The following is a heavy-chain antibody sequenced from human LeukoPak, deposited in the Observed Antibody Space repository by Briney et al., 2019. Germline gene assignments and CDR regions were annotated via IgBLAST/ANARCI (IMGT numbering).Heavy chain of an antibody. J-gene: IGHJ3*02. CDR3: ARHMTVTYDAFDI. CDR2: MYYSGST. Sequence: SETLSLTCTVSGGSVSSSRYYWGWIRQPPGKGLEWIGSMYYSGSTYYNPSLKSRVSISVDMSKNQFSLKLSSVTAADTAAYYCARHMTVTYDAFDIWGQGTMVTVSS. CDR1: GGSVSSSRYY. V-gene: IGHV4-39*01. D-gene: IGHD3-22*01.